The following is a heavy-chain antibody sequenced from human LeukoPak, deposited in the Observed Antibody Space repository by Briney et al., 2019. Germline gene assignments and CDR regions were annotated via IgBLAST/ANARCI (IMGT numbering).Heavy chain of an antibody. D-gene: IGHD4-17*01. CDR1: GFTFSSYA. CDR3: AADDYGDFIPYY. Sequence: PGGSLRLSCAASGFTFSSYAMHWVRQAPGKGLEWVAVISYDGSNKYYADSVKGRFTISRDNSKNALFLHMNSLRPDDSALYYCAADDYGDFIPYYWGQGTLVTISS. CDR2: ISYDGSNK. J-gene: IGHJ4*02. V-gene: IGHV3-30*04.